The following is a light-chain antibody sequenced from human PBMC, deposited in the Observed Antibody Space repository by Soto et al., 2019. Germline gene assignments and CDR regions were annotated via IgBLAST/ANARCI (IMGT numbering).Light chain of an antibody. CDR1: SSDGGGYNY. CDR2: DVS. Sequence: QSALTQPASVSGSPGQSISISCTGTSSDGGGYNYVSWYQQHPGKAPKLMIYDVSNRPSGVSNRFSGSKSGNTASLTISGLHAEDEADYYCSSFTSSSSSVVFGGGTKLTVL. V-gene: IGLV2-14*01. J-gene: IGLJ2*01. CDR3: SSFTSSSSSVV.